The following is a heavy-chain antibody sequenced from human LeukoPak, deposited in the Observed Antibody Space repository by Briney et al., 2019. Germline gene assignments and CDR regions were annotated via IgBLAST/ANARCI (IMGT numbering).Heavy chain of an antibody. V-gene: IGHV4-30-4*01. J-gene: IGHJ3*01. CDR3: ARGKRVGLDAFGF. CDR1: GDSISRGYSY. Sequence: SETLSLTCTVSGDSISRGYSYWSWMRQPPGKGLEWIGYIYSSGNTYYNPSLKSLITMSVDTSKNQFSLKLTSVTAADTAVYYCARGKRVGLDAFGFWGHGTMVTVS. CDR2: IYSSGNT.